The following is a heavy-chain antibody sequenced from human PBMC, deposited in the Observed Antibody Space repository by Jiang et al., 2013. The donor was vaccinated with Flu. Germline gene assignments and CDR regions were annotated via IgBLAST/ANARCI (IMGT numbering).Heavy chain of an antibody. D-gene: IGHD3-16*01. CDR3: AREVRFDNRFDY. J-gene: IGHJ4*02. CDR1: GGSISSSTCY. CDR2: IYYSGNT. Sequence: GPGLVKPSETLSLTCTVSGGSISSSTCYWGWIRQPPGKGLEWIGNIYYSGNTYYNPSLRSRVTLSVDTSKNQFSLNLSSVTAADTAVYYCAREVRFDNRFDYWGPGEPWSPSPQ. V-gene: IGHV4-39*07.